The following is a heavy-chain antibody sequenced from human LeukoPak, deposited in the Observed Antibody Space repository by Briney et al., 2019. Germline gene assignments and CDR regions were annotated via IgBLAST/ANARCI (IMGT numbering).Heavy chain of an antibody. CDR3: ANGYSGYDGPFDY. CDR2: ISGSGGST. J-gene: IGHJ4*02. V-gene: IGHV3-23*01. Sequence: PGGSLRLSCAASGFTFSSYAMSWVRQAPGKGLEWVSAISGSGGSTYYADSVKGRFTISRDSSKNTLYLQMNSLRAEDTAVYYCANGYSGYDGPFDYWGQGTLVTVSS. CDR1: GFTFSSYA. D-gene: IGHD5-12*01.